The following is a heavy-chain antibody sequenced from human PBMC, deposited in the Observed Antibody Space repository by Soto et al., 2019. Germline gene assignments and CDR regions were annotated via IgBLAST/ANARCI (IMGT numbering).Heavy chain of an antibody. J-gene: IGHJ3*02. Sequence: ASVKVSCKASGYTFTGYYMHWVRQAPGQGLEWMGWINPNSGGTNYAQKFQGWVTMTRDTSISTAYMDLSRLRSDDTAVYYCARAKGIAAAGLRGDAFDIWGQGTMVTVSS. D-gene: IGHD6-13*01. CDR3: ARAKGIAAAGLRGDAFDI. CDR2: INPNSGGT. CDR1: GYTFTGYY. V-gene: IGHV1-2*04.